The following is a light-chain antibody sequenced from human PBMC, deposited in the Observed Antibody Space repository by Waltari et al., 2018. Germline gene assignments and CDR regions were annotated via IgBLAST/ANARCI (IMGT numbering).Light chain of an antibody. V-gene: IGKV2-30*02. CDR2: KVS. J-gene: IGKJ1*01. CDR1: QSLVHTDGKTY. CDR3: MQATHLPLT. Sequence: DVVMTQSPLSLPVTLGQPASISCRSSQSLVHTDGKTYLNWFQQRPGQSPRRLIYKVSNRDSGVPDRFSGSGSGTDFTLKISRVEAEDVGVYYCMQATHLPLTFGQGTKVEIK.